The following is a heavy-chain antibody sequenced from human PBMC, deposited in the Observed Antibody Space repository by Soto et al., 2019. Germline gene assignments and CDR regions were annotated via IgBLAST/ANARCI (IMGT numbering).Heavy chain of an antibody. J-gene: IGHJ6*02. Sequence: ASVKVSCKASGGTFSSYAISWVRQAPGQGLEWMGGIIPIFGTANYAQKFQGRVTITADESTSTAYMELSSLRSEDTAVYYCALDSSGYLYYGMDVWGQGTTVTVSS. CDR2: IIPIFGTA. V-gene: IGHV1-69*13. CDR3: ALDSSGYLYYGMDV. D-gene: IGHD3-22*01. CDR1: GGTFSSYA.